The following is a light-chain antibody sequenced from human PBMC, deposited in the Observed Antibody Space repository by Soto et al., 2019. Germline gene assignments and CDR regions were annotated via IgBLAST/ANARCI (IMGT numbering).Light chain of an antibody. Sequence: EIVMTHSPATLSVSPGESATLSCRASQSVSSSYLAWYQQKPGQAPRLLIYCASSRATGIPARFSGSGSGTDFTLSITRLEPEDFAVYHCQQYDGSPRTFGQGAKVDIK. CDR2: CAS. CDR3: QQYDGSPRT. CDR1: QSVSSSY. V-gene: IGKV3-20*01. J-gene: IGKJ1*01.